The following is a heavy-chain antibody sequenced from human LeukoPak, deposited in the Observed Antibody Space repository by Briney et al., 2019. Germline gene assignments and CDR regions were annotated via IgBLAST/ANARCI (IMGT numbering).Heavy chain of an antibody. CDR2: IYTSGGT. V-gene: IGHV4-61*02. CDR3: ASADGAYGGNLHYFDY. Sequence: SETLSLTCTVSGGSISSGSYCWRWIRQPAGKGLEWIARIYTSGGTNYNPSLESRVTISVDTSKNQFSLTLSSVTDADTAVYYCASADGAYGGNLHYFDYWGQGTLVTVSS. D-gene: IGHD4/OR15-4a*01. J-gene: IGHJ4*02. CDR1: GGSISSGSYC.